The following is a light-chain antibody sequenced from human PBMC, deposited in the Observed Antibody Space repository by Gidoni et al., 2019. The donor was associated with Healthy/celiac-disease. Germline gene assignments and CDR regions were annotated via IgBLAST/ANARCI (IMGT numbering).Light chain of an antibody. CDR2: AAS. V-gene: IGKV1-39*01. J-gene: IGKJ1*01. Sequence: DIQMTQSPSSLSASVGDRVTITCRASQSISSYLNWYQQQPGKAPQLLIYAASSLQSGVPSRFSGSVSGTDFTLTISSLQPEDFATYYCQQSYSTPPWTFGQGTKVEIK. CDR1: QSISSY. CDR3: QQSYSTPPWT.